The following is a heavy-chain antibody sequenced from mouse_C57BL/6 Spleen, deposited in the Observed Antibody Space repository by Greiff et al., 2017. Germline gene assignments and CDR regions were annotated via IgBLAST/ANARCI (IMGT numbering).Heavy chain of an antibody. CDR3: ALITTVVASSCDY. V-gene: IGHV1-55*01. D-gene: IGHD1-1*01. CDR2: IYPGSGST. Sequence: VQLQQPGAELVKPGASVKMSCKASGYTFTSYWITWVKQRPGQGLEWIGDIYPGSGSTNYNEKFKSKATLTVDTSSSTAYMQLSSLTSEDSAVYYCALITTVVASSCDYWGQGTTLTVSS. J-gene: IGHJ2*01. CDR1: GYTFTSYW.